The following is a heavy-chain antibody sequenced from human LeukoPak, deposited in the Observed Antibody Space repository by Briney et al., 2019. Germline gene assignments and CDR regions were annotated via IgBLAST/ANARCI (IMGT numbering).Heavy chain of an antibody. J-gene: IGHJ4*02. D-gene: IGHD1-26*01. CDR2: IYYSGST. V-gene: IGHV4-59*01. CDR1: GGSISSYY. Sequence: PSETLSLTCTVSGGSISSYYWSWFRQPPGKGLEWIGYIYYSGSTNYNPSLKSRVTMSVDTSKNQFSLKLSSVTAADTAVYYCVRGGILGTTARIPLFDYCGQGTLVTVSS. CDR3: VRGGILGTTARIPLFDY.